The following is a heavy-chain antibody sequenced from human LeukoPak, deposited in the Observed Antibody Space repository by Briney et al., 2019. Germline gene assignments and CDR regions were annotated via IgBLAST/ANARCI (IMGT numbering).Heavy chain of an antibody. V-gene: IGHV3-23*01. D-gene: IGHD3-16*02. J-gene: IGHJ5*02. CDR2: ITASGATT. CDR3: ARDSGITFGGVIVHPNWFDP. CDR1: GFTFSSYA. Sequence: GGSLRLSCAASGFTFSSYAMNWVRQAPGKGLEWVSGITASGATTYFADSVKGRFTISRDHSRDTLSLEMNSLRAEDTALYYCARDSGITFGGVIVHPNWFDPWGQGTLVTVPS.